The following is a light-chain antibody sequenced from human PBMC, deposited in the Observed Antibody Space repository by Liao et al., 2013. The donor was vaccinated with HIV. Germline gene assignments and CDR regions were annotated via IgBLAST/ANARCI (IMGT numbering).Light chain of an antibody. V-gene: IGLV3-21*04. CDR3: QLWDRSSDHVV. CDR2: YDS. Sequence: SYVLTQPPSLSVAPGKTATITCGGDNIGTKSVHWYQQKPGQAPLVVIYYDSDRPSGIPERFSGSNSGNTATLTISGVEAGDEADYYCQLWDRSSDHVVFGGGTKLTVL. J-gene: IGLJ2*01. CDR1: NIGTKS.